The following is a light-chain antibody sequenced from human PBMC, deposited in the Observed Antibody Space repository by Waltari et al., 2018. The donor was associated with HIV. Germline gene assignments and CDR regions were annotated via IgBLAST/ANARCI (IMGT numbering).Light chain of an antibody. CDR1: QSIRSN. CDR2: AAS. Sequence: DIQMTQSPSSLSASIGGRVTITCRSSQSIRSNLNWYQQKPGKAPKLLIYAASSLQSGVPSRFIGSGSGTDFTLTISSLQPEDFVTYHCEQSYNSPRTFGQGTKVEIK. CDR3: EQSYNSPRT. J-gene: IGKJ1*01. V-gene: IGKV1-39*01.